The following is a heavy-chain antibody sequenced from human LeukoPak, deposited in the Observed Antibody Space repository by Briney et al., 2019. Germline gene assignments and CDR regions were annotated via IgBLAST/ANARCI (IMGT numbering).Heavy chain of an antibody. J-gene: IGHJ4*02. V-gene: IGHV4-38-2*02. CDR1: GYSISSGYY. CDR3: ATEEYSYGYPYDY. CDR2: IYHSGST. Sequence: SETLSLTCTVSGYSISSGYYWGWIRQPPGKGLEWIGSIYHSGSTYYNPSLKSRVTISVDTSKNQFSLKLSSVTAADTAVYYCATEEYSYGYPYDYWGQGTLVTVSS. D-gene: IGHD5-18*01.